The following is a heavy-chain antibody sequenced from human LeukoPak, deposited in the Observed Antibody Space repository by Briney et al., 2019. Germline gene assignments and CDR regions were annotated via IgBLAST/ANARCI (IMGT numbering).Heavy chain of an antibody. J-gene: IGHJ3*02. D-gene: IGHD6-19*01. CDR1: GFTFSAYR. Sequence: GGSLRLSCAASGFTFSAYRMNWVRQAPGKGLEWASSTSSSTGYIYYADSAKGRFTISRDNAKNSLYLQMNSLRAEDTAVYYCARRVGWSEAFDIWGQGTVVTVSS. CDR2: TSSSTGYI. V-gene: IGHV3-21*04. CDR3: ARRVGWSEAFDI.